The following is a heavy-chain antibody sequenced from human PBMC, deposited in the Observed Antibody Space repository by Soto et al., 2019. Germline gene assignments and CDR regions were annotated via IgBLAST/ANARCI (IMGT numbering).Heavy chain of an antibody. CDR2: ISRGSGII. V-gene: IGHV3-48*02. Sequence: GGSLRLSCAASGFTFSTYPMNWVRQAPGKGLEWVSYISRGSGIIYYGDYVKGRFNISRENANNSLYLKMNSLRDEDTFVYFCVRDRAGYGDYSMDVWGQGTTVTVSS. CDR3: VRDRAGYGDYSMDV. J-gene: IGHJ6*02. D-gene: IGHD4-17*01. CDR1: GFTFSTYP.